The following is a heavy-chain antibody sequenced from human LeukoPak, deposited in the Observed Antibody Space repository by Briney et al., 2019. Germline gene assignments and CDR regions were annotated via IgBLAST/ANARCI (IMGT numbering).Heavy chain of an antibody. J-gene: IGHJ4*02. D-gene: IGHD6-19*01. CDR2: MSGRGDTS. CDR1: GFTFGTHA. Sequence: PGRSLRLSCAASGFTFGTHAMTWVRQAPGKGLEWVSGMSGRGDTSYYADSVKGRFTISRDNSKNTLFLQMNSLRAEDTAVYYCAKLAGIRGWFVYYFDYWGQGTLVTVS. CDR3: AKLAGIRGWFVYYFDY. V-gene: IGHV3-23*01.